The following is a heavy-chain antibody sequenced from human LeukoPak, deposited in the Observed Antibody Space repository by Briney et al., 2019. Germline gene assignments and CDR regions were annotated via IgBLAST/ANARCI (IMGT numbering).Heavy chain of an antibody. CDR1: GGTFSSYA. J-gene: IGHJ5*02. V-gene: IGHV1-69*13. D-gene: IGHD3-3*01. CDR3: ATLGYDFWSGYYIWFDP. CDR2: IIPIFGTA. Sequence: SVKASCKASGGTFSSYAISWVRQAPGQGLEWMGGIIPIFGTANYAQKFQGRVTSTADESTSTAYMELSSLRSEDTAVYYCATLGYDFWSGYYIWFDPWGQGTLVTVSS.